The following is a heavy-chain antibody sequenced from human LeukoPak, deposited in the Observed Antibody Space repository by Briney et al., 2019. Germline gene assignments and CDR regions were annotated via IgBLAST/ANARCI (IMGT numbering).Heavy chain of an antibody. J-gene: IGHJ5*02. CDR3: VRIPNSAGFPNWFDP. CDR1: GFTFSTST. Sequence: GGSLKLSCAASGFTFSTSTMNWVRQAPGKGLEWVSSISSSNDYIHYADSVKGRFTISRDNAKNSLYLQLNSLGAEDTAVYYCVRIPNSAGFPNWFDPWGQGTLVTVSS. V-gene: IGHV3-21*01. D-gene: IGHD6-19*01. CDR2: ISSSNDYI.